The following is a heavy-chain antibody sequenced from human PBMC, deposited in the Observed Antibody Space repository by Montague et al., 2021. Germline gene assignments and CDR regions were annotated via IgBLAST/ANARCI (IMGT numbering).Heavy chain of an antibody. J-gene: IGHJ5*02. V-gene: IGHV4-4*02. CDR2: IFHNGST. CDR1: GGSISSNNW. CDR3: ARVAAWGYYDTSGPNWFDP. Sequence: SETLSLTRAVSGGSISSNNWWTWVRQPPGKGLEWIGEIFHNGSTTYSPSLKSRVTISMDKSKNQFSLKLTSVTAADTAVYYCARVAAWGYYDTSGPNWFDPWGQGTLVTVSS. D-gene: IGHD3-22*01.